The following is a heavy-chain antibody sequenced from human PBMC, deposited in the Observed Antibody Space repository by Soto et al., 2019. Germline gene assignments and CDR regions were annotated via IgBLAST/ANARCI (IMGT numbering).Heavy chain of an antibody. D-gene: IGHD6-13*01. V-gene: IGHV4-59*01. CDR1: GGSISSYY. J-gene: IGHJ6*02. CDR2: IYYSGST. Sequence: SDTLSLTCTVSGGSISSYYWSWIRQPPGKGLEWIGYIYYSGSTNYNPSLKSRVTISVDTSKNQFSLKLSSVTAADTAVYYCARGTGGSSRWKYPFPRYYYYYGMDVWGQGSTVTV. CDR3: ARGTGGSSRWKYPFPRYYYYYGMDV.